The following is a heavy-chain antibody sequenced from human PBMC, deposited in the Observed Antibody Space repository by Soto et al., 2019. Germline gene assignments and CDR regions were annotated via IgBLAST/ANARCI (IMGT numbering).Heavy chain of an antibody. J-gene: IGHJ2*01. Sequence: EMQLLESGGGLVQPGGSLRLSCAASGFTFSCCAMSWVRQAPGRGLEWVSTIHGGADYTHYPDSVKGRFTISRDNSRNTVFLQMNSLTAGDTAIYYCAKNRGPGSYTRWSFNVWGRGTPVTVSS. V-gene: IGHV3-23*01. CDR3: AKNRGPGSYTRWSFNV. D-gene: IGHD1-26*01. CDR1: GFTFSCCA. CDR2: IHGGADYT.